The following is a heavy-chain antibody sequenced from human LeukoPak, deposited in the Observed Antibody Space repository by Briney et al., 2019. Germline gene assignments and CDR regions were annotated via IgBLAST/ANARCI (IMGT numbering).Heavy chain of an antibody. J-gene: IGHJ4*02. CDR1: GFTFSSYW. D-gene: IGHD2-2*02. CDR3: ARDPYCSITSCYTTRWY. CDR2: IKQDGSEK. Sequence: GGSLRLSCAASGFTFSSYWMSWVRQAPGKGLEWVANIKQDGSEKYYVDSVKGRFTISRDNAKNSLYLQMNSLRAEDTAVYYCARDPYCSITSCYTTRWYWGQGTLVTVSS. V-gene: IGHV3-7*01.